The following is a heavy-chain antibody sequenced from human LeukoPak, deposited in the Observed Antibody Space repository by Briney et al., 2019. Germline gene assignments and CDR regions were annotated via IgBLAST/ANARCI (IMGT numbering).Heavy chain of an antibody. CDR2: INHSGST. J-gene: IGHJ4*02. CDR1: GGSFSGYY. Sequence: PSETLSLTCAVYGGSFSGYYWSWIRQPPGKGLEWIGEINHSGSTNSNPSLKSRVTISVDTSKNQFSLKLSSVPAADTAVYYCARLPSDYCTNGVCYTDYFDYWGQGTLVTVSS. D-gene: IGHD2-8*01. V-gene: IGHV4-34*01. CDR3: ARLPSDYCTNGVCYTDYFDY.